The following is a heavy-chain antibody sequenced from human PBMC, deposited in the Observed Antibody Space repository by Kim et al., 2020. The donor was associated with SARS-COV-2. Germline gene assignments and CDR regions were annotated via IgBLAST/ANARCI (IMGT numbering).Heavy chain of an antibody. V-gene: IGHV3-21*01. Sequence: GGSLRLSCAASGFTFSSYSMNWVRQAPGKGLEWVSSISSSSSYIYYADSVKGRFTISRDNAKNSLYLQMNSLRAEDTAVYYCARDDIGYCSGGSCYVWFDPWGQGTLVTVSS. CDR1: GFTFSSYS. J-gene: IGHJ5*02. D-gene: IGHD2-15*01. CDR2: ISSSSSYI. CDR3: ARDDIGYCSGGSCYVWFDP.